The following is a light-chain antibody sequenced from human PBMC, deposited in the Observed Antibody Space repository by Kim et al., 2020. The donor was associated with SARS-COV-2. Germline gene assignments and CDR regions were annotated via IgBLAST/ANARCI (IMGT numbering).Light chain of an antibody. Sequence: QAGLTQPPSVSKGLRQTATLTCTGNSNNVGNEGVAWLQQHQGHPPKLLSYRNNNRPSGISERLSASRSGNTASLTITGLQPEDEADYYCSAWDSSLNAWVLGGGTQLTVL. CDR1: SNNVGNEG. V-gene: IGLV10-54*01. CDR3: SAWDSSLNAWV. CDR2: RNN. J-gene: IGLJ3*02.